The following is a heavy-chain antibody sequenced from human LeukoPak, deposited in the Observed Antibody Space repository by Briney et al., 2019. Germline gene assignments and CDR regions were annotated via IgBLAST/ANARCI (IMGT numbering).Heavy chain of an antibody. CDR3: ASGDKWYGDAFDI. V-gene: IGHV4-31*03. J-gene: IGHJ3*02. CDR2: IYYSGST. Sequence: PSGTLSLTCTVSGGSISSGGYYWSWIRQHPGKGLEWIGYIYYSGSTYYNPSLKSRVTISVDTSKNQFSLKLSSVTAADTAVYYCASGDKWYGDAFDIWGQGTMVTVSS. D-gene: IGHD2-15*01. CDR1: GGSISSGGYY.